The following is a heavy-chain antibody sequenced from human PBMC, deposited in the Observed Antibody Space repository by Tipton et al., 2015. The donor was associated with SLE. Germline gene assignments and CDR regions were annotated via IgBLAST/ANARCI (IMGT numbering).Heavy chain of an antibody. D-gene: IGHD6-13*01. J-gene: IGHJ4*02. CDR2: IHSSGDRI. CDR1: GFTFSTYV. CDR3: AKGAPSASGPEY. Sequence: SLRLSCAASGFTFSTYVMTWFRQAPGKGLEWVSTIHSSGDRIYYADSVKARFTVSRDNSKNMLYLQMDSLRDEDTAVYYCAKGAPSASGPEYWGQGTLVTVSS. V-gene: IGHV3-23*01.